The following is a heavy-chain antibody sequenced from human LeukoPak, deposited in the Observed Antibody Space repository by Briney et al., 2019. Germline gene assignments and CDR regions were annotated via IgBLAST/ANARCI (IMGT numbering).Heavy chain of an antibody. Sequence: SETLSLTCTVSGGSISSYYWSWIRRPPGKGLEWIGYIYYSGSTNYNPSLKSRVTISVDTSKNQFSLKLSSVTAADTAVYYCASSLYDILTGYYSADYYGMDVWGQGTTVTVSS. CDR2: IYYSGST. CDR1: GGSISSYY. V-gene: IGHV4-59*01. CDR3: ASSLYDILTGYYSADYYGMDV. J-gene: IGHJ6*02. D-gene: IGHD3-9*01.